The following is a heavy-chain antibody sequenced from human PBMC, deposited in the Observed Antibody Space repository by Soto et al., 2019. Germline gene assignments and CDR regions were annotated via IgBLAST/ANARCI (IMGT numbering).Heavy chain of an antibody. J-gene: IGHJ5*01. D-gene: IGHD3-22*01. V-gene: IGHV3-23*01. CDR3: AKLTYPSDSTGYYYERVSGWIDS. Sequence: PGGSLRLSCAASGFMFSSYAMSWVRQAPGKXLEWVSSISASGGTANLADSVEGRCTISRDNSKSTLYLQMNSLRAEDTAVYYCAKLTYPSDSTGYYYERVSGWIDSWGQGTLVTVSS. CDR1: GFMFSSYA. CDR2: ISASGGTA.